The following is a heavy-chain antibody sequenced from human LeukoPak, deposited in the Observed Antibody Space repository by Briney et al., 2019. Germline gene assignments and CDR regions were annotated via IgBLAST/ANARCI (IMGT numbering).Heavy chain of an antibody. CDR3: ARDRTSYEYYFDY. CDR1: GFIFSSYW. D-gene: IGHD2/OR15-2a*01. CDR2: IKQDGSEK. J-gene: IGHJ4*02. Sequence: GGSLRLSCAASGFIFSSYWMSWVRQAPGKGLEWVANIKQDGSEKDYVDSVKGRFTISRDNAQSSLYLQMNRLRAEDTAVYYCARDRTSYEYYFDYWGQGTLVTVSS. V-gene: IGHV3-7*01.